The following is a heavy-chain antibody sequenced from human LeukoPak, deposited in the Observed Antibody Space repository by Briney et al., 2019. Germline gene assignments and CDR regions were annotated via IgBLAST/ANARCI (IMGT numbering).Heavy chain of an antibody. CDR3: ARVATTTNPPQRPFDY. Sequence: SETLSLTCAVSGYSISSGYHWGWIRQPPGKGLEWIGNIYHSGSTYYNPSLKSRVTISVDTSKNQSSLRLSSVTAADTAVYYCARVATTTNPPQRPFDYWGQGILVTVSS. V-gene: IGHV4-38-2*01. CDR2: IYHSGST. J-gene: IGHJ4*02. CDR1: GYSISSGYH. D-gene: IGHD5-12*01.